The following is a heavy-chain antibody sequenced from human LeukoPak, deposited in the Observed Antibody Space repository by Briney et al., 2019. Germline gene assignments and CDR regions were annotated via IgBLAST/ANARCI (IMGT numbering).Heavy chain of an antibody. J-gene: IGHJ4*02. V-gene: IGHV3-33*06. CDR3: VKDQHRGYDTFDF. CDR2: IRSDASNK. CDR1: GFNFRNYD. D-gene: IGHD5-12*01. Sequence: PGRSLRLSCAASGFNFRNYDMHWVRQAPGKGLEWVASIRSDASNKYYADSVKGRFTISRDNAKNTLFLQMNSLRAEDTAVYYCVKDQHRGYDTFDFWGQGTLVTVSS.